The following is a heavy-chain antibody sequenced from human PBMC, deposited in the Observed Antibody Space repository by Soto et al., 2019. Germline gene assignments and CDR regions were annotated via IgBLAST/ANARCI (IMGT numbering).Heavy chain of an antibody. CDR3: STLFNWDYLGY. J-gene: IGHJ4*02. D-gene: IGHD3-16*01. CDR1: GFTFSNAW. V-gene: IGHV3-15*07. Sequence: GGSLRLSCAASGFTFSNAWMNWVRQAPGKGLEWVGRITSKVNGGTTDYAAPVKGRFTVSRDDSKDTLYLEMNSLRTKDTAVYYCSTLFNWDYLGYWGQGTLVTVSS. CDR2: ITSKVNGGTT.